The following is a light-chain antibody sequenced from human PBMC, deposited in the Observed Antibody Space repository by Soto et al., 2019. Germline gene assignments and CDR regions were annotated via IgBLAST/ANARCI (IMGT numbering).Light chain of an antibody. Sequence: IVLTQSPGTLSLSPGERATLSCRASESVSGRQLAWYQQKPGQAPRLIMYSATNRATGIPDRFGGSVSGTDFTLTISSLETEDFAVFYCQQYATSPSFGQGTRLEI. V-gene: IGKV3-20*01. CDR3: QQYATSPS. CDR2: SAT. J-gene: IGKJ5*01. CDR1: ESVSGRQ.